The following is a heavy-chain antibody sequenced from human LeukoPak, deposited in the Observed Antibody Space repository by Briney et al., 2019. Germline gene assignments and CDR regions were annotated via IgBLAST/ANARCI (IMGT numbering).Heavy chain of an antibody. V-gene: IGHV1-46*01. CDR3: AKDHMFRQRLSGSKGLDS. CDR2: IDPRGGLT. Sequence: GASVKVSCKTFGYTFIRYYVHWVRQAPGHGLEWLGIIDPRGGLTSYAQKFQDRVTMSRDVSTTTVDMELRSLTSEDTAVYYCAKDHMFRQRLSGSKGLDSWGQGTLVTVSS. CDR1: GYTFIRYY. D-gene: IGHD1-26*01. J-gene: IGHJ4*02.